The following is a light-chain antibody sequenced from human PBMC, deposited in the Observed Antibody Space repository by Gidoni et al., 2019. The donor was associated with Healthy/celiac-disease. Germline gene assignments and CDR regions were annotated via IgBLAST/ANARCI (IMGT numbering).Light chain of an antibody. Sequence: DIQITQSPSSLSASVGDRVTITCRASQSISSYLNWYQQKPWKAPKLLIYAASSLQSGVPSRFSGSGSGTDFTLTISSLQPEDFATYYCQQSYSTPQVTCGPGTKVDIK. CDR1: QSISSY. CDR2: AAS. CDR3: QQSYSTPQVT. V-gene: IGKV1-39*01. J-gene: IGKJ3*01.